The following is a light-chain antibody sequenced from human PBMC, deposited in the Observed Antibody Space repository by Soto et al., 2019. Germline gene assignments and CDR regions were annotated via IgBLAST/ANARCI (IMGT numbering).Light chain of an antibody. J-gene: IGKJ5*01. CDR2: WAS. CDR1: RSVLYKSNNKNH. CDR3: QQSYRTPT. V-gene: IGKV4-1*01. Sequence: DIVMTQSPDSLAVSLGERATMNCKCSRSVLYKSNNKNHLAWYQQKPGQPPQLIIYWASTRESGVPERFSGSGSGTDYTLTISSLQPEDFATYYCQQSYRTPTFGQGTRLEI.